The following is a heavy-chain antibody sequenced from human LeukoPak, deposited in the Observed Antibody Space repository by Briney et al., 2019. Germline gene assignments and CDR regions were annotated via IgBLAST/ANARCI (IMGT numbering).Heavy chain of an antibody. CDR3: TRDLRMDYYYVDYYYYGMDV. J-gene: IGHJ6*02. D-gene: IGHD3-10*02. Sequence: GGSLRLSCVVSGFTFRDYGFHWVRQAPGKGLEWVALISYDGATRYYADSVKGRFTISRDNAKNSLHLQMNSLRAEDTAVYYCTRDLRMDYYYVDYYYYGMDVWGQGTTVTVSS. V-gene: IGHV3-30-3*01. CDR2: ISYDGATR. CDR1: GFTFRDYG.